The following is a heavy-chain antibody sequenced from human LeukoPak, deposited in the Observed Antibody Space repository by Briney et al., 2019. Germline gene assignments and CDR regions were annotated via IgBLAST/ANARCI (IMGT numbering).Heavy chain of an antibody. CDR3: TTRDDSSGYGYYYYYYYMDV. J-gene: IGHJ6*03. V-gene: IGHV3-15*01. Sequence: GGSLRLSCAASGFTVSSNYMSWVRQAPGKGLEWVGRIKSKTDGGTTDYAAPVKGRFTISRDDSKNTLYLQMNSLKTEDTAVYYCTTRDDSSGYGYYYYYYYMDVWGKGTTVTVSS. CDR1: GFTVSSNY. D-gene: IGHD3-22*01. CDR2: IKSKTDGGTT.